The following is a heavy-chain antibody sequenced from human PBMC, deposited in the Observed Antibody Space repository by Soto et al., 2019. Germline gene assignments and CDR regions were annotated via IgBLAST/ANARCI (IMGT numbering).Heavy chain of an antibody. V-gene: IGHV4-31*03. Sequence: SETLSLTCTVSGGSISSGGYYWSWIRQHPGKGLEWIGYIYYSGSTYYNPSLKSRVTISVDTSKNQFSLKLSSVTAADTVVYYCARGPRDYDFWSGLPFDPWGQGTLVTVSS. CDR2: IYYSGST. J-gene: IGHJ5*02. CDR3: ARGPRDYDFWSGLPFDP. CDR1: GGSISSGGYY. D-gene: IGHD3-3*01.